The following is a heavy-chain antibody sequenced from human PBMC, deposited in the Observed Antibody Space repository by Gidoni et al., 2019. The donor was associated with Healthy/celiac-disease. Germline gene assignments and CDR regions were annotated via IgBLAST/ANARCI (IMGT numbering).Heavy chain of an antibody. D-gene: IGHD5-18*01. CDR3: ARDRVDTAMVFFSIYYYMDV. CDR2: IGYDGSNK. J-gene: IGHJ6*03. V-gene: IGHV3-33*01. CDR1: GFTFSSYG. Sequence: QVQLVESGGGVVQPGRSLRLSCAASGFTFSSYGMPWVRQAPGKGPEWVAVIGYDGSNKYYADSVKGRFTITRDNSKNTLYLQMNSLRAEDTAVYYCARDRVDTAMVFFSIYYYMDVWGKGTTVTVSS.